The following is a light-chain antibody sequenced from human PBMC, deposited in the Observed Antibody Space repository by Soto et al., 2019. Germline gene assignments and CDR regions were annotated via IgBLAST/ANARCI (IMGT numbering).Light chain of an antibody. V-gene: IGKV3-20*01. CDR3: QQYGSSPHT. Sequence: EIVLTQSPGTLSLSPGERATLSCRASQSVSSSYLAWYQHKPGQAPRLLIYGASGRATGIPDRFSGSGSGTELTLTISRMEPEDFGVYYCQQYGSSPHTFGQGTKLEIK. J-gene: IGKJ2*01. CDR1: QSVSSSY. CDR2: GAS.